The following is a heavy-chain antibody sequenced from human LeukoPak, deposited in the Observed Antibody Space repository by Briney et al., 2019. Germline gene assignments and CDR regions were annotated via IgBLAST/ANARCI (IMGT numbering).Heavy chain of an antibody. Sequence: PSETLSLTCTVSGDSISSYYWSWIRQPPGKGLEWIGYIYYSGSTNYNPSLKSRVTISVDTSKNQFSLKLSSVTAADTAVYYCASFTMVRGWSFDYWGQGTLVTVSS. CDR1: GDSISSYY. CDR3: ASFTMVRGWSFDY. D-gene: IGHD3-10*01. J-gene: IGHJ4*02. CDR2: IYYSGST. V-gene: IGHV4-59*01.